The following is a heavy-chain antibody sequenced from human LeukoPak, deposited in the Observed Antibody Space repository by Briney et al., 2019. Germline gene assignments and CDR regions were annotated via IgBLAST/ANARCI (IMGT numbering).Heavy chain of an antibody. J-gene: IGHJ4*02. V-gene: IGHV3-23*01. Sequence: PGGSLRLSCAASGFTFSSYAMSWVRQAPGKGLEWVSAISGSGGSTYYADSVKGRFTISRDNSKNTLYLQMNSLRAEDTAVYYCAKDIIDSSGYYVSADYWGQGTLVTVSS. CDR3: AKDIIDSSGYYVSADY. CDR1: GFTFSSYA. CDR2: ISGSGGST. D-gene: IGHD3-22*01.